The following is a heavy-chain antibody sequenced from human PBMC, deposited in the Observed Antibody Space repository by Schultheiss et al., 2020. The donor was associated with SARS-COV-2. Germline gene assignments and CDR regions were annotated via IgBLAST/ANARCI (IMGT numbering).Heavy chain of an antibody. Sequence: SETLSLTCAVYGGSFSGYYWSWIRQPPGKGLEWIGEINHSGSTNYNPSLKSRVTISVDTSKNQFSLKLSSVTAADTAVYYCARSSRGAAAGFDYWGQGTLVTVSS. CDR1: GGSFSGYY. D-gene: IGHD6-13*01. J-gene: IGHJ4*02. V-gene: IGHV4-34*01. CDR3: ARSSRGAAAGFDY. CDR2: INHSGST.